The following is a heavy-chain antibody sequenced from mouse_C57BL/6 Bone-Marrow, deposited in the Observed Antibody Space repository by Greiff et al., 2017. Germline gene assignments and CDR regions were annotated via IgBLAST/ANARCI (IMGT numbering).Heavy chain of an antibody. CDR1: GYTFTSYW. V-gene: IGHV1-55*01. J-gene: IGHJ2*01. D-gene: IGHD4-1*01. CDR2: IYPTSGRT. CDR3: ARSGPLGRSFDY. Sequence: QVQLQQPGAELVKPGASVKLSCKASGYTFTSYWITWVKQRPGQGLEWIGDIYPTSGRTNYNEKFQSKAILTVDTSSNTAYMQLSSLTSEASAVFNCARSGPLGRSFDYWGQGTTLTVSS.